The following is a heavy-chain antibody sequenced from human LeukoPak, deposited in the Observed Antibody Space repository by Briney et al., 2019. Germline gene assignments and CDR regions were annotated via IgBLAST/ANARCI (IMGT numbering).Heavy chain of an antibody. V-gene: IGHV5-51*01. J-gene: IGHJ6*02. CDR3: ARHGHTYGFSYYGMDV. CDR2: IYPDDSDT. Sequence: GESLKIPCKGSEYSFTNYWIGWVRQMPGKGLEWMGIIYPDDSDTRYSPSFQGQVTISADKSITTAYLQWSSLKASDTAIYYCARHGHTYGFSYYGMDVWGQGTTVTVSS. CDR1: EYSFTNYW. D-gene: IGHD3-10*01.